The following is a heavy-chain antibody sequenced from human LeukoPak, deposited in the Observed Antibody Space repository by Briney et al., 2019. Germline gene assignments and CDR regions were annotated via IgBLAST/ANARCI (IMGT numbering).Heavy chain of an antibody. V-gene: IGHV1-8*02. D-gene: IGHD3-10*01. J-gene: IGHJ4*02. CDR3: ARASTSWYYGSGSYRDY. CDR1: GYTFTSYG. Sequence: ASVKVSCKASGYTFTSYGISWVRQAPGQGLEWMGWMNPNSGNTGYAQKFQGRVTMTRNTSISTAYMELSSLRSEDTAVYYCARASTSWYYGSGSYRDYWGQGTLVTVSS. CDR2: MNPNSGNT.